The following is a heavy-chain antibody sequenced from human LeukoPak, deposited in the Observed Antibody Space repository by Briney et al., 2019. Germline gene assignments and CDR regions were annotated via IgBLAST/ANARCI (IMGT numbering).Heavy chain of an antibody. V-gene: IGHV4-34*01. J-gene: IGHJ5*02. CDR3: ARGRLVLWFGEAPRNSNWFDP. D-gene: IGHD3-10*01. Sequence: PSETLSLTCAVYGGSFSGYYWSWIRQPPGKGLEWIGEINHSGSTNYNPSLKSRVTISVDTSKNQFSLKLSSVTAADTAVYYCARGRLVLWFGEAPRNSNWFDPWGQGTLVTVSS. CDR1: GGSFSGYY. CDR2: INHSGST.